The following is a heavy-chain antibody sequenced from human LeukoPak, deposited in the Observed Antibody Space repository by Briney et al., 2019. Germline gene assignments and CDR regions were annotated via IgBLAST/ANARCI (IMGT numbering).Heavy chain of an antibody. D-gene: IGHD2-2*01. CDR2: ISSSSSTI. CDR3: ARMPLRYYYYMDV. V-gene: IGHV3-48*01. CDR1: RFTFSNYG. J-gene: IGHJ6*03. Sequence: GGSLRLSCAASRFTFSNYGMNWVRQAPGKGLEWVSYISSSSSTIYYADSVKGRFTISRDNAKNSLYLQMNSLRAEDTAVYYCARMPLRYYYYMDVWGKGTTVTVSS.